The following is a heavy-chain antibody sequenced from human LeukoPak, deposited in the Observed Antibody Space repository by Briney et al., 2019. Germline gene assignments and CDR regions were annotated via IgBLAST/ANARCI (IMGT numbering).Heavy chain of an antibody. Sequence: GGSLRLSCAASGFTFSSYAMSWVRQAPGKGLEWVSAISGSGGSTYCADSVKGRFTISRDNSKNTLYLQMNSLRAEDTAVYYCAKVDRGSGQKEYYFDYWGQGTLVTVSS. V-gene: IGHV3-23*01. CDR1: GFTFSSYA. D-gene: IGHD6-19*01. CDR2: ISGSGGST. J-gene: IGHJ4*02. CDR3: AKVDRGSGQKEYYFDY.